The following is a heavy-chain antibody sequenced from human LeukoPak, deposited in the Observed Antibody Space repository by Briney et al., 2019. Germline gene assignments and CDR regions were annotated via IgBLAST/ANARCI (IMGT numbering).Heavy chain of an antibody. CDR3: GRVVEGAGDYYMDV. J-gene: IGHJ6*03. Sequence: PGGSLRLSCAASGFTFSSYWMHWVRQAPGKGLVWVSRINSDGSSTSYADSVKGRFTIARDNAKNTLYLQMNSLRAEDTAVYYCGRVVEGAGDYYMDVWGKGTTVTVSS. CDR2: INSDGSST. V-gene: IGHV3-74*01. D-gene: IGHD6-13*01. CDR1: GFTFSSYW.